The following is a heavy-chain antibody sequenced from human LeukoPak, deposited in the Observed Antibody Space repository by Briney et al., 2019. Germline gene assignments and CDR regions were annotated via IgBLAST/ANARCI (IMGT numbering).Heavy chain of an antibody. Sequence: GGSLRLSCAASGFTFSSYSMNWVRQAPGKGLEWVSSISSSSSYIYYADSVKGRFTISRDNAKNSLYLQMNSLRAEDTAVYYCARTPARHERGTRDLRNYYYYGMDIWGQGTTVTVSS. D-gene: IGHD6-6*01. CDR2: ISSSSSYI. V-gene: IGHV3-21*01. CDR1: GFTFSSYS. CDR3: ARTPARHERGTRDLRNYYYYGMDI. J-gene: IGHJ6*02.